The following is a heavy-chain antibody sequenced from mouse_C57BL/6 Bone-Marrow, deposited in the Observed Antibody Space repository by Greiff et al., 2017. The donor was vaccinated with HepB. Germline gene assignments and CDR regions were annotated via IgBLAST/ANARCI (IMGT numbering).Heavy chain of an antibody. J-gene: IGHJ1*03. CDR2: FYPGSGNT. D-gene: IGHD2-4*01. CDR3: AGLRRYWYFDV. Sequence: EQGLEWFGWFYPGSGNTKYNEKFKGKATLTAETSSSTAYMQLSSLTSEDSAVYYCAGLRRYWYFDVWGTGTTVTVSS. V-gene: IGHV1-66*01.